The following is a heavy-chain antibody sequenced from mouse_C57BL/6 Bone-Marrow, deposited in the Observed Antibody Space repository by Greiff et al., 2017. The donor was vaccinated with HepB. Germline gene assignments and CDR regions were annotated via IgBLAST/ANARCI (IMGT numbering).Heavy chain of an antibody. D-gene: IGHD2-2*01. CDR1: GYTFTSYW. CDR3: ARERGLRGYFDY. V-gene: IGHV1-64*01. Sequence: VQLQQPGAELVKPGASVKLSCKASGYTFTSYWMHWVKQRPGQGLEWIGMIHPNSGSTNYNEKFKSKATLTVDKSSSTAYRQLSSLTSEDSAVYYCARERGLRGYFDYWGQGTTLTVSS. J-gene: IGHJ2*01. CDR2: IHPNSGST.